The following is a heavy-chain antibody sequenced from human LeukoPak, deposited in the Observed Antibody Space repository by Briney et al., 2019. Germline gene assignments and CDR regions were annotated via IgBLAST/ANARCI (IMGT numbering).Heavy chain of an antibody. D-gene: IGHD6-19*01. Sequence: SETLSLTCAVYGGSFSDYYWSWIRQPPGKGLEWIGEINRSGTTNYNPSLKSRVTMSVDTSNNQFSLKLSSVTAADTAVFYCATSAWVAGPWLDPWGQGTLVTVSS. V-gene: IGHV4-34*01. CDR2: INRSGTT. CDR1: GGSFSDYY. J-gene: IGHJ5*02. CDR3: ATSAWVAGPWLDP.